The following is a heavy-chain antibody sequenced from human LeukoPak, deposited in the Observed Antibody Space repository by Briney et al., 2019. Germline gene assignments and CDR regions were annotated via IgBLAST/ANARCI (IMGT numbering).Heavy chain of an antibody. J-gene: IGHJ4*02. V-gene: IGHV3-23*01. CDR1: RFTFSNYA. CDR3: AKDVAVINGYYFDC. D-gene: IGHD2-21*01. Sequence: GGSLRLSCAVSRFTFSNYALSWVRQAPGKGLEWVSAISGSGGTTYYSDSVKGRLTISRDNSKNTLYLQMNSLRAEDTAVYYCAKDVAVINGYYFDCWGQGTLVTVSS. CDR2: ISGSGGTT.